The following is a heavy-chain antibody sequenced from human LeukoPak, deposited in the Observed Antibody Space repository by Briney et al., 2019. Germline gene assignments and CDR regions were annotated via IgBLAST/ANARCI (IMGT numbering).Heavy chain of an antibody. D-gene: IGHD2-8*01. CDR3: AGRTYATLKIDY. Sequence: SGPTLVKPTQTLTLTCSFSGFSLSTSRVGVGWIRQPPGNALEWLALIYWDDDRRYSPSLKSRLTISKDTSKNQVVLTMTHMDPVDTATYYCAGRTYATLKIDYWGQGTLVTVSS. V-gene: IGHV2-5*02. CDR2: IYWDDDR. J-gene: IGHJ4*02. CDR1: GFSLSTSRVG.